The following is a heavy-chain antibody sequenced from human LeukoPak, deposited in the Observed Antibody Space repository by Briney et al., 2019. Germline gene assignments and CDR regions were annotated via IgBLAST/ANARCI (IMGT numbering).Heavy chain of an antibody. V-gene: IGHV3-9*01. Sequence: QAGGSLRLSCAASGFTFDDYAMHWDRQAPGKGLEWVSGISWNSGSIGYADSVKGRFTISRDNAKNSLYLQMNSLRAEDTALYYCAKDILVYYGMDVWGQGTTVTVSS. D-gene: IGHD2/OR15-2a*01. J-gene: IGHJ6*02. CDR3: AKDILVYYGMDV. CDR1: GFTFDDYA. CDR2: ISWNSGSI.